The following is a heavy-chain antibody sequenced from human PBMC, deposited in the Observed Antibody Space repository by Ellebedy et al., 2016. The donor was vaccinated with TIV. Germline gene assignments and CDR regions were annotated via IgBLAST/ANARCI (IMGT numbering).Heavy chain of an antibody. D-gene: IGHD2-21*02. J-gene: IGHJ5*02. CDR2: IYTSGST. V-gene: IGHV4-4*07. Sequence: MPGGSLRLSCTVSGGSISNYYWSWIRQPAGKGLEWIGRIYTSGSTNYNPSLRSRVTMSLDTSRNQFSLRLTSVTAADTAVYYCARGSILQTGNWFDPWGQGALVTVSS. CDR3: ARGSILQTGNWFDP. CDR1: GGSISNYY.